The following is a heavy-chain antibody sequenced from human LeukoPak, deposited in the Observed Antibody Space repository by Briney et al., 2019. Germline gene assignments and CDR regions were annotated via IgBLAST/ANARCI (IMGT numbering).Heavy chain of an antibody. V-gene: IGHV1-18*01. D-gene: IGHD4-17*01. CDR1: GYTFTSYG. Sequence: GASVKVSCKASGYTFTSYGISWVRQAPGQGLEWMGWISAYNGNTNYAQKLQGRVTMTTDTSTSTAYMELRGLRSDDTAVYYCARVNGDYAGGGDYYYYGMDVWGQGTTVTVSS. CDR2: ISAYNGNT. CDR3: ARVNGDYAGGGDYYYYGMDV. J-gene: IGHJ6*02.